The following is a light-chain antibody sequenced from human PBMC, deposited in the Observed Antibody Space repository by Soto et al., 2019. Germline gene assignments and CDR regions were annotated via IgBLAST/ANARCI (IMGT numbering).Light chain of an antibody. CDR3: QQSHSSPRT. V-gene: IGKV1-39*01. Sequence: DIQMTQSPSSLFASVGDRVTVTCRASQTINNLLNWYHQKPGKAPKLLIYGASSLQSGVPSRFSGGGYGTTFTLTITSGQPEDFGIYYCQQSHSSPRTFGQGTTV. J-gene: IGKJ1*01. CDR1: QTINNL. CDR2: GAS.